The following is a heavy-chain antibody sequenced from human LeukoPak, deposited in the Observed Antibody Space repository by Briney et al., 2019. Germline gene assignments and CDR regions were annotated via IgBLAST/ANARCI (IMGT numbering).Heavy chain of an antibody. J-gene: IGHJ4*02. CDR2: IYTSGST. CDR3: ARAVRPYYYDSSGSYHFDY. V-gene: IGHV4-4*07. Sequence: SETLSLTCTVSGGSISSYYWSWIRQPAGKGLEWIGRIYTSGSTYYNPSLKSRVTISVDTSKNQFSLKLSSVTAADTAVYYCARAVRPYYYDSSGSYHFDYWGQGTLVTVSS. CDR1: GGSISSYY. D-gene: IGHD3-22*01.